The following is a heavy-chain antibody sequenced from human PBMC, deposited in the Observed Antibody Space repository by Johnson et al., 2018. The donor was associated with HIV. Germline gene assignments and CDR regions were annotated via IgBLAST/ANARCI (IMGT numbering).Heavy chain of an antibody. V-gene: IGHV3-30*03. CDR2: ILYDGSKQ. D-gene: IGHD1-26*01. CDR3: TTEVMEWELKIGWTRAFEI. J-gene: IGHJ3*02. CDR1: GFTFSNYV. Sequence: MQLVESGGGVVQPGRSLRLSCAGTGFTFSNYVLHWVRQAPGKGLEWVAFILYDGSKQFYVDSVQGRFTISRDNSKNTLYLQMKSLKTEDTAMYYCTTEVMEWELKIGWTRAFEIWGQGTMVTVSS.